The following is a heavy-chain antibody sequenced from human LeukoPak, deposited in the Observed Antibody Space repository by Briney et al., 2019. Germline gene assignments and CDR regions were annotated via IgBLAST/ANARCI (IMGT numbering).Heavy chain of an antibody. CDR2: INPNSGGT. J-gene: IGHJ6*03. V-gene: IGHV1-2*02. CDR3: ARGPVTYYYYMDV. D-gene: IGHD4-11*01. Sequence: GASVKVTCKASGYTFTGYYMHWVRQAPGQGLEWMGWINPNSGGTNYAQKFQGRVTMTRDTSISTAYMELSRLRSDDTAVYYCARGPVTYYYYMDVWGKGTTVTVSS. CDR1: GYTFTGYY.